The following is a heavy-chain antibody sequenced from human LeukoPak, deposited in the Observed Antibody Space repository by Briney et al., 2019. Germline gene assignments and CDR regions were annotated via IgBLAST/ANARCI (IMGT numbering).Heavy chain of an antibody. J-gene: IGHJ4*02. CDR3: ARRSGYSYGHNFDY. V-gene: IGHV4-59*08. Sequence: SETLSLTCTVSGGSISSYYWSWIRKPPGKGLEWIGYIYYSGSTNYNPSLKSRVTISVDTSKNQFSLKLSSVTAADTAVYYCARRSGYSYGHNFDYWGQGTLVTVSS. CDR1: GGSISSYY. CDR2: IYYSGST. D-gene: IGHD5-18*01.